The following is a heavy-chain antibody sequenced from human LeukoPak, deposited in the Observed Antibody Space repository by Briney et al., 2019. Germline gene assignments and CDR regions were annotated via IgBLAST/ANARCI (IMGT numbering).Heavy chain of an antibody. D-gene: IGHD3-10*01. J-gene: IGHJ2*01. CDR1: GGSISSYY. CDR2: IYYSGST. CDR3: ARTFSLWFGASYHWYFDL. Sequence: SETLSLTCTVSGGSISSYYWSWIRQPPGKGLEWIGYIYYSGSTNYNPSPKSRVTISVDTSKNQFSLKLSSVTAADTAVYYCARTFSLWFGASYHWYFDLWGRGTLVTVSS. V-gene: IGHV4-59*12.